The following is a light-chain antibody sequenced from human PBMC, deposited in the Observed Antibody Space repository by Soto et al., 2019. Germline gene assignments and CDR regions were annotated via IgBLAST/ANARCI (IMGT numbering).Light chain of an antibody. CDR1: QSVSSSY. CDR3: QQYGSSPIT. CDR2: GAS. J-gene: IGKJ3*01. V-gene: IGKV3-20*01. Sequence: EIVLTQSPGTLSLSPGERATLSCRPRQSVSSSYLAWYQQKPGQAPRLLIYGASSRATGIPDRFSGSGTGTDFPLTISRLEPEDFAVYYCQQYGSSPITFGPGTKVDIK.